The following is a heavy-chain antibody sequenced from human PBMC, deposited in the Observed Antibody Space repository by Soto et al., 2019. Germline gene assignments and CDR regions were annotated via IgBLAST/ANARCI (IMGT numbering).Heavy chain of an antibody. V-gene: IGHV1-69*13. CDR1: GGTFSTYA. Sequence: SVKVSCKASGGTFSTYAINWVRQAPGQGLEWMGGIIPFFGTANHAQKFQGRVTITADESTSTAYMELSSLRSDDTAVYYCARGPGAYHHFDYWGQGSLVTASS. CDR2: IIPFFGTA. D-gene: IGHD2-2*01. J-gene: IGHJ4*02. CDR3: ARGPGAYHHFDY.